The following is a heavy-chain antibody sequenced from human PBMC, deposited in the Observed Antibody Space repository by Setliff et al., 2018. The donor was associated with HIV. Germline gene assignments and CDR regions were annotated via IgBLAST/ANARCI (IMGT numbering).Heavy chain of an antibody. D-gene: IGHD6-13*01. CDR2: IYSGGST. Sequence: LRLSCAASGFTVSSNYMSWVRQAPGKGLEWVSVIYSGGSTYYADSVKGRFTISRDNSKNTLYLQMNSLRAEDTAVYYCARVGYSNFYYYYYMDVWGKGTTVS. V-gene: IGHV3-53*01. J-gene: IGHJ6*03. CDR1: GFTVSSNY. CDR3: ARVGYSNFYYYYYMDV.